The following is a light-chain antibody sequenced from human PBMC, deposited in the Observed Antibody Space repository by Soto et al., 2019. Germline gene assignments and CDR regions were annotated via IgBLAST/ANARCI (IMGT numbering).Light chain of an antibody. CDR3: QQYVTAFRS. CDR2: KAS. J-gene: IGKJ1*01. CDR1: QSISSW. V-gene: IGKV1-5*03. Sequence: DIQMTQSPSTLSASVGDRVTITCRASQSISSWLAWYQQKPGTAPKLLIYKASSLQSGVPSRFSGSGSGTEFTLTISGLQPDDFATYYCQQYVTAFRSFGQGTKVEFK.